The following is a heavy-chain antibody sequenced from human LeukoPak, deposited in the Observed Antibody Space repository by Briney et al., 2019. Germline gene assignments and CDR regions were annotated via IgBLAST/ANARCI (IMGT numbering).Heavy chain of an antibody. D-gene: IGHD3-22*01. V-gene: IGHV3-23*01. J-gene: IGHJ4*02. CDR2: IIYDGRHT. CDR3: AKDGLSYDGSTHVYYFQS. Sequence: GSLRLSCTASGFTFRMYAMSWVRQAPGKGLESVASIIYDGRHTYYAASVKGRFTISRDNSKNILFLKMNSLRAEDTALYYCAKDGLSYDGSTHVYYFQSLGQGTLVTVSS. CDR1: GFTFRMYA.